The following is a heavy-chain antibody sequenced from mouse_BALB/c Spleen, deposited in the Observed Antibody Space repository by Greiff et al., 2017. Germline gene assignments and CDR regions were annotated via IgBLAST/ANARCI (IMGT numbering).Heavy chain of an antibody. V-gene: IGHV1S135*01. J-gene: IGHJ1*01. CDR3: ARGEYGNYGYFDV. Sequence: VQLKESGPELVKPGASVKVSCKASGYAFTSYNMYWVKQSHGKSLEWIGYIDPYNGGTSYNQKFKGKATLTVDKSSSTAYMHLNSLTSEDSAVYYCARGEYGNYGYFDVWGAGTTVTVSS. D-gene: IGHD2-10*02. CDR2: IDPYNGGT. CDR1: GYAFTSYN.